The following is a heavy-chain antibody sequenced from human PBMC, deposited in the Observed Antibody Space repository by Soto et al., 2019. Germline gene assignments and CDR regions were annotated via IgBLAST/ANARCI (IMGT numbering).Heavy chain of an antibody. CDR2: IIPIFGTA. Sequence: QVQLVQSGAEVKKPGSSVKVSCKASGGTFSSYAISWVRQAPGQGLEWMGGIIPIFGTANHAQKFQGRVTITADKSTSTAYMELSSLRSEDTAVYYCARAGSIAARRHYFDYWGQGTLVTVSS. V-gene: IGHV1-69*06. J-gene: IGHJ4*02. D-gene: IGHD6-6*01. CDR1: GGTFSSYA. CDR3: ARAGSIAARRHYFDY.